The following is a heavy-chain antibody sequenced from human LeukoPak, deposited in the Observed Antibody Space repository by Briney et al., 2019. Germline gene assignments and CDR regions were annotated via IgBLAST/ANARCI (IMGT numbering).Heavy chain of an antibody. D-gene: IGHD3-22*01. Sequence: ASVKVSCKASGYTFTRYAVNWVRQAPGQGPEWMGWINAANGNTKYSQRSQGRVTINRDTSATTAYMELSSLRSEDTAVYYCARQMYYYDSSGYSYFDYWGQGTLVTVSS. V-gene: IGHV1-3*01. CDR1: GYTFTRYA. CDR2: INAANGNT. CDR3: ARQMYYYDSSGYSYFDY. J-gene: IGHJ4*02.